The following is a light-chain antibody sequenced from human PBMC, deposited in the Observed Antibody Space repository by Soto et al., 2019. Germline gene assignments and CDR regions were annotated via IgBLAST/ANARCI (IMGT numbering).Light chain of an antibody. CDR2: GPS. Sequence: EIVMTQSPATLSVSPGERATLSCRASQSVNTNLAWYQQKPGQAPRLLIYGPSTRATGIPARFSGSGSGTESTLIISSAQSEDSAVYYCQQYYNWPPYTFGQGTKLDI. J-gene: IGKJ2*01. V-gene: IGKV3-15*01. CDR3: QQYYNWPPYT. CDR1: QSVNTN.